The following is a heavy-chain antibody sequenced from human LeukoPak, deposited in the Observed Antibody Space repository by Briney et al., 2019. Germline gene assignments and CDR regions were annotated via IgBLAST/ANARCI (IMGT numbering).Heavy chain of an antibody. CDR3: ARGPYGSGSYRGMDV. V-gene: IGHV1-8*02. D-gene: IGHD3-10*01. CDR1: GGTFSSYA. CDR2: MNPNSGNT. J-gene: IGHJ6*02. Sequence: GASVKVSCKASGGTFSSYAISWVRQAPGQGLEWMGWMNPNSGNTGYAQKFQGRVTMTRNTSISTAYMELSSLRSEDTAVYYCARGPYGSGSYRGMDVWGQGTTVTVSS.